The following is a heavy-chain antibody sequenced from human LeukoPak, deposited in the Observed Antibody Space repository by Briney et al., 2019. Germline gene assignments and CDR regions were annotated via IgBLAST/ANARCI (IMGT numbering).Heavy chain of an antibody. CDR1: GGSISSGSYY. J-gene: IGHJ4*02. V-gene: IGHV4-61*01. D-gene: IGHD4-17*01. CDR2: IYYSGST. Sequence: KASETLSLTCTVSGGSISSGSYYWSWIRQPPGKGLEWIGYIYYSGSTNYNPSLKSRVTISVDTSKNQFSLKLNSVTAADTAVYYCARVAKEGTVTRERSFDYWGQGTLVTVSS. CDR3: ARVAKEGTVTRERSFDY.